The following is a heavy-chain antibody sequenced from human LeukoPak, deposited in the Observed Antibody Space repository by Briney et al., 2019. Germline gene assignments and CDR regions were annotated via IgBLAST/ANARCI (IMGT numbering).Heavy chain of an antibody. CDR1: GFTFSSYS. CDR3: AKEPSSSSWYYFDY. D-gene: IGHD6-13*01. Sequence: GGSLRLSCAASGFTFSSYSMNWVRQAPGKGLEWVSYISSSSSTIYYADSVKGRFTISRDNSKNTLYLQMNSLRAEDTAVYYCAKEPSSSSWYYFDYWGQGTLVTVSS. CDR2: ISSSSSTI. V-gene: IGHV3-48*01. J-gene: IGHJ4*02.